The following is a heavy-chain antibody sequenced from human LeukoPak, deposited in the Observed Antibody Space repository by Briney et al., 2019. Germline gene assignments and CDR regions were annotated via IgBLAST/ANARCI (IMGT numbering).Heavy chain of an antibody. CDR2: IIPIFGTA. CDR1: GGTFSSYA. CDR3: ASIGAAANWFDP. V-gene: IGHV1-69*06. Sequence: GASVKVSCKASGGTFSSYAISWVRQAPGQGLEWMGGIIPIFGTANYAQKFQGRVTITADKSTSTAYMELSSLRSEDTAVYYCASIGAAANWFDPWGQGTLVTVSS. J-gene: IGHJ5*02. D-gene: IGHD6-13*01.